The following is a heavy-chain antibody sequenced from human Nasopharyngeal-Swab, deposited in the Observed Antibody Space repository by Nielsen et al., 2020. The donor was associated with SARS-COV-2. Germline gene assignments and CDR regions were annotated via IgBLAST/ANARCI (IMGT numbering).Heavy chain of an antibody. D-gene: IGHD1-7*01. CDR3: ARAGNYYFEY. CDR2: INADRSTT. CDR1: GFTFSTYW. V-gene: IGHV3-74*01. J-gene: IGHJ4*02. Sequence: GESLKISCAASGFTFSTYWVHWVRQVPGVGLVWVSRINADRSTTDYADSVKGRFTISRDNAKNTLYLQMNSLRAEDTAVYYCARAGNYYFEYWGQGTLVTVSS.